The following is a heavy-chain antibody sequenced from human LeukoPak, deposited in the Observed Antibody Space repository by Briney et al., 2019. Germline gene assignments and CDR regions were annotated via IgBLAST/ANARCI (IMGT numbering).Heavy chain of an antibody. CDR1: GGSISSGGYS. Sequence: SQTLSLTCAVSGGSISSGGYSWSWIRQPPGKGLEWIGYIYHSGSTYYNPSLKSRVTISVDRSKNQFSLKLSSVTAADTAVYYCARTYYDILAGYWAYYFDYWGQGTLVTVSS. J-gene: IGHJ4*02. CDR3: ARTYYDILAGYWAYYFDY. D-gene: IGHD3-9*01. V-gene: IGHV4-30-2*01. CDR2: IYHSGST.